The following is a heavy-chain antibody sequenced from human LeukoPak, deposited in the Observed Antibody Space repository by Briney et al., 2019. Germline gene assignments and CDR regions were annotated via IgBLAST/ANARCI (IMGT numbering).Heavy chain of an antibody. Sequence: GGSPRLSCAASGFTFSSYWMRWVRQAPGEGPEWVANIKQDGSEKYYVDSVKGRFTISRDNAKNSLYLQMNSLRAEDTAVYYCARDYHGYCDYWGQGTLVTVSS. J-gene: IGHJ4*02. CDR3: ARDYHGYCDY. V-gene: IGHV3-7*04. CDR2: IKQDGSEK. CDR1: GFTFSSYW. D-gene: IGHD1-14*01.